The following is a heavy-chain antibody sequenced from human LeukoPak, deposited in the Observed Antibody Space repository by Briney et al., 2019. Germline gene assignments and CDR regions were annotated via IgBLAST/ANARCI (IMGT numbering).Heavy chain of an antibody. CDR3: VRYCNGGSCYRAAFDV. D-gene: IGHD2-15*01. J-gene: IGHJ3*01. CDR2: IWYDGGKK. CDR1: GLTFSDYG. Sequence: PGGSLRLSCAASGLTFSDYGMYWVRQAPGKGLEWVALIWYDGGKKYYTDSVRGRSTISRDNSKNTLYLQMNSLRAEDTAVYYCVRYCNGGSCYRAAFDVWGPGTMVTVSS. V-gene: IGHV3-33*01.